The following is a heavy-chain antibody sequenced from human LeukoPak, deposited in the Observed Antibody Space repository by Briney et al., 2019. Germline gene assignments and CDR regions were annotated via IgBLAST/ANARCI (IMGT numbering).Heavy chain of an antibody. Sequence: GGSLRLSCSVSGFTISTYVMHWVRQAPGKGLEYVSTISSNGDNTYYADSVKGRFTISRDNSKNTLYLQMSSLRADDTAVYYCVRGTGYWGQGTLVTVSS. J-gene: IGHJ4*02. CDR1: GFTISTYV. CDR3: VRGTGY. V-gene: IGHV3-64D*06. CDR2: ISSNGDNT.